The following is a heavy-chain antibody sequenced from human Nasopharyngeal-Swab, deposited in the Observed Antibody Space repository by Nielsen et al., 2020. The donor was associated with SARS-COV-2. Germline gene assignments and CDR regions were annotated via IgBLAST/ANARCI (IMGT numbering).Heavy chain of an antibody. J-gene: IGHJ4*02. CDR2: VHYSGST. Sequence: RQAPGKGLEWIAYVHYSGSTDYNPSLKSRVTVSADTVMNQFSLKLDSVTAADTAVYYCARGTMIYFDYWGQGTLVTSPQ. D-gene: IGHD3-22*01. CDR3: ARGTMIYFDY. V-gene: IGHV4-59*01.